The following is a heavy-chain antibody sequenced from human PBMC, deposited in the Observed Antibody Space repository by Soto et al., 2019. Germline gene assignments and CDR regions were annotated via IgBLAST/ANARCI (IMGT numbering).Heavy chain of an antibody. CDR3: AREQQVRGFDT. Sequence: QVQLVQSGAQVKKPGASVKVSCKASGYTFTSYDINWGRQATGQGLEWMGWMKPNSGNTGYAQKCQRRVTVTRKTSISTAYMELSSRRSERTAVTYCAREQQVRGFDTWGQGTGVTVSS. CDR1: GYTFTSYD. D-gene: IGHD6-13*01. CDR2: MKPNSGNT. J-gene: IGHJ5*02. V-gene: IGHV1-8*01.